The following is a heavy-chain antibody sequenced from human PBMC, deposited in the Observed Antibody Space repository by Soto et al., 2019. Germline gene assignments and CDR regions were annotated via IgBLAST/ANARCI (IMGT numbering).Heavy chain of an antibody. V-gene: IGHV1-69*01. D-gene: IGHD3-10*01. CDR1: GVSFNNNG. J-gene: IGHJ6*02. Sequence: QVQLVQSGAEVEKPGSSVKVSCKTSGVSFNNNGIGWVRQAPGHGLEWMGGVSPPFRTSNYARKFRGRISITAEASTGTCKMELSSLTSEDTVQYYCARVLYYGSGSYSPYGMDVWGQGTTVTVSS. CDR2: VSPPFRTS. CDR3: ARVLYYGSGSYSPYGMDV.